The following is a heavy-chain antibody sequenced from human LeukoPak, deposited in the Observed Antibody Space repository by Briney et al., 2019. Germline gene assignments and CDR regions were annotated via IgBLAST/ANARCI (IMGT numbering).Heavy chain of an antibody. Sequence: SETPSLTCAVYGGSFSGSHWRWIRPPPGKRLEWIGEINHSGSTNYNPSLKSRVTISVDTSKNQFSLKLSSVTAADTAVYYCARKQRRHSTDFDYWGQGTLVTVSS. CDR1: GGSFSGSH. V-gene: IGHV4-34*01. CDR3: ARKQRRHSTDFDY. CDR2: INHSGST. J-gene: IGHJ4*02. D-gene: IGHD6-25*01.